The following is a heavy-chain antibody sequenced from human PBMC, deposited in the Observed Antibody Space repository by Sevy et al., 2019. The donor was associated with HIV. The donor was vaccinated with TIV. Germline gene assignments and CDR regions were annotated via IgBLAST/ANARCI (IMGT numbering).Heavy chain of an antibody. CDR3: ARDGGYSIKWYPLY. J-gene: IGHJ4*01. CDR1: GFAFSSHA. V-gene: IGHV3-30-3*01. Sequence: GGSLRLSGAASGFAFSSHAMHWVRQAPGKGLEWVGVISYEGTETFYAASVEGRFTISRDNSKNMLSLQINSLRPEDTAVYYCARDGGYSIKWYPLYWGQGTLVTVSS. CDR2: ISYEGTET. D-gene: IGHD6-13*01.